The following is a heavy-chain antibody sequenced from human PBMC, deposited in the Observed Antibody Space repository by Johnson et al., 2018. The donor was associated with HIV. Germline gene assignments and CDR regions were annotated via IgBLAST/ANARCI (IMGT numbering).Heavy chain of an antibody. V-gene: IGHV3-30*03. CDR3: ARDRVPAAIGLAYRGAFDI. J-gene: IGHJ3*02. CDR2: ISYHGGTK. Sequence: QVQLVESGGGVVQPGRSLRLSCAASGFTFSSYGMHWVRQAPGKGLEWVAVISYHGGTKYSADSVKGRFSISRDNSENTLYLQMNSLRAEDTAVYYCARDRVPAAIGLAYRGAFDIWGQGTMVTVSS. D-gene: IGHD2-2*02. CDR1: GFTFSSYG.